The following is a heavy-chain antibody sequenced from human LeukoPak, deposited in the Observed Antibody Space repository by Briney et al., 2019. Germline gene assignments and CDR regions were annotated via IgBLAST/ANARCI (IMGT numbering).Heavy chain of an antibody. J-gene: IGHJ6*03. V-gene: IGHV1-69*13. CDR1: GGTFSNYA. CDR3: ARDIVVVVADRLSYEGYMDV. Sequence: SVKVSCKASGGTFSNYAISWVRQAPGQGLEWMGGIIPIFGTANYAQKFQGRVTITADESTSTAYMELSSLRSEDTAVYYCARDIVVVVADRLSYEGYMDVWGKGTTVTVSS. D-gene: IGHD2-15*01. CDR2: IIPIFGTA.